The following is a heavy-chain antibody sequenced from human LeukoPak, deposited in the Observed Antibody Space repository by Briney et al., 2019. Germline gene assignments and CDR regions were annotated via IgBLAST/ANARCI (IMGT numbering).Heavy chain of an antibody. J-gene: IGHJ4*02. Sequence: GGSLRLSCAASGFSFSGFWMSWLRQAPGKGLEWVVNIKEDGKKIYQVDSLKGRFTISRDNAKNSLFLQMNSLRVEDTAIYYCARGQNWNHDFWGQGTLVTVSS. CDR1: GFSFSGFW. D-gene: IGHD1-14*01. V-gene: IGHV3-7*01. CDR2: IKEDGKKI. CDR3: ARGQNWNHDF.